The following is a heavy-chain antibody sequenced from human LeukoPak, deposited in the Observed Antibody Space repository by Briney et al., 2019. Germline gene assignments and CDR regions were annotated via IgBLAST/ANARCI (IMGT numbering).Heavy chain of an antibody. V-gene: IGHV3-30-3*01. CDR3: ARGGHIVVVVAATGLDY. J-gene: IGHJ4*02. CDR1: GFTFSSYA. D-gene: IGHD2-15*01. CDR2: ISYDGSNK. Sequence: PGRSLRLSCAASGFTFSSYAMHWVRQAPGKGLEWVAVISYDGSNKYYADSVKGRFTISRDNSKNTLYLQMNSLRAEDTAVYYCARGGHIVVVVAATGLDYWGQGTLVTVSS.